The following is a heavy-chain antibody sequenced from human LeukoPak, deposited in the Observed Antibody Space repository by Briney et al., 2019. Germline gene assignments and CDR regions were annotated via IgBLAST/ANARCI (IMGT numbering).Heavy chain of an antibody. CDR3: AKALDRFGDYIN. J-gene: IGHJ4*02. D-gene: IGHD4-17*01. CDR1: GITFSNYA. CDR2: ISGSVGST. V-gene: IGHV3-23*01. Sequence: GGSRRLSCASSGITFSNYAMSCVRQAPGKGLDWGSTISGSVGSTYYADSVKGGLTLSRDISENTLYLPMNSLRVDDTAVYFCAKALDRFGDYINWGQGTLVTVSS.